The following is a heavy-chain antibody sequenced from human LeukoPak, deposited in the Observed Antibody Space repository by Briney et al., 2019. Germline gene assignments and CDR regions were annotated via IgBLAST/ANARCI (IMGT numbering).Heavy chain of an antibody. CDR1: GGSISSYY. J-gene: IGHJ4*02. D-gene: IGHD4-17*01. CDR3: ASTTVTTDY. V-gene: IGHV4-59*08. CDR2: IYYSGST. Sequence: SETLSLTCTVSGGSISSYYWNWIRQPPGKGLEWIGYIYYSGSTYYNPSLKSRVTISVDTSKNQFSLKLSSVTAADTAAYYCASTTVTTDYWGQGTLVTVSS.